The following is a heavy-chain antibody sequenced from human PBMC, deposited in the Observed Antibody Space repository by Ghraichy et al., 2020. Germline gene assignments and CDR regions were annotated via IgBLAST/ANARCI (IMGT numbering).Heavy chain of an antibody. CDR1: GGSFSGYY. J-gene: IGHJ4*02. CDR3: ARGRGWDIVVVPAATPFDY. V-gene: IGHV4-34*01. CDR2: INHSGST. D-gene: IGHD2-2*01. Sequence: SETLSLTCAVYGGSFSGYYWSWIRQPPGKGLEWIGEINHSGSTNYNPSLKRRVTISVDTSKNQFSLKLSSVTAADTAVYYCARGRGWDIVVVPAATPFDYWGQGTLVTVSS.